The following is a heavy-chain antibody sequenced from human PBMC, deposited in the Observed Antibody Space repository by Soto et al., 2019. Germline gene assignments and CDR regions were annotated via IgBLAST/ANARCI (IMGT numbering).Heavy chain of an antibody. J-gene: IGHJ3*02. Sequence: SETLSLTCTVSGASISRYYWSWIRQSPGKGLEWIGYLYNTGSTIYNPSLKSRVTISVDKSKNQFSLKLSSVTAADTAVYYCARGVEMATIGAFDIWGQGTMVTVSS. D-gene: IGHD5-12*01. CDR1: GASISRYY. CDR2: LYNTGST. CDR3: ARGVEMATIGAFDI. V-gene: IGHV4-59*12.